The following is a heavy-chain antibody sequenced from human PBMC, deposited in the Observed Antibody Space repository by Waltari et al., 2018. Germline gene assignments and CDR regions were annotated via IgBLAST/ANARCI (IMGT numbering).Heavy chain of an antibody. CDR2: INPNNDGT. Sequence: QVQLVQSGSEVKKPGASVKVSCKPSGYTFTGYYIHWVRQAPGQGLEWMGWINPNNDGTNYAQKVQGRVTMTRDTSISTAYMELSRLTSDDTAVYYCARGSPTTAGTEFFQHWGQGTLVTVSS. J-gene: IGHJ1*01. D-gene: IGHD6-13*01. V-gene: IGHV1-2*02. CDR1: GYTFTGYY. CDR3: ARGSPTTAGTEFFQH.